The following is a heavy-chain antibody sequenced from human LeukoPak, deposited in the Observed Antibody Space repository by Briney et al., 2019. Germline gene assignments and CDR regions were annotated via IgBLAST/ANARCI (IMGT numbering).Heavy chain of an antibody. V-gene: IGHV3-21*01. J-gene: IGHJ4*02. CDR3: ARGPSLYYYDSSGYPYYFDY. Sequence: GGSLRLSCAASGFTFSDYSMNWVRQAPGKGLEWVSSISSSSSYIYYADSVKGRFTISRDSAKNSLYLQMNSLRAEDTAVFYCARGPSLYYYDSSGYPYYFDYWGQGTLVTVSS. CDR2: ISSSSSYI. D-gene: IGHD3-22*01. CDR1: GFTFSDYS.